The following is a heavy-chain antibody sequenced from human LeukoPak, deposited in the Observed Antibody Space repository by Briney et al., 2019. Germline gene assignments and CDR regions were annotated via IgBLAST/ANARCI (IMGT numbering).Heavy chain of an antibody. Sequence: PGGSLRLSCEASGFPFSTFWMIWVRQPPGKGLEWVANINKDGSEKYHVDSVKGRFTISRDNAKNSLYLQMNSLRAEDTAVYYCARHQWLDHWGQGTLVTVSS. CDR2: INKDGSEK. V-gene: IGHV3-7*01. J-gene: IGHJ4*02. CDR3: ARHQWLDH. CDR1: GFPFSTFW. D-gene: IGHD6-19*01.